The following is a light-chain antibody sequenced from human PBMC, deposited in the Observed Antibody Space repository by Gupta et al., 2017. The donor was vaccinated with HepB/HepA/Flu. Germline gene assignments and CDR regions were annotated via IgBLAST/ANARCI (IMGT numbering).Light chain of an antibody. J-gene: IGKJ1*01. V-gene: IGKV2-28*01. CDR2: LGS. Sequence: DIVMTQSPLSLPVSPGEPASISCRSSQSLMHSNGYNYLDWYLQKPGQSPQLMIYLGSNRGAGVSNRCSGSGSGTDFTLKSSREEAEDVGVYYCRQARQTRWTFGQGTKVEIK. CDR3: RQARQTRWT. CDR1: QSLMHSNGYNY.